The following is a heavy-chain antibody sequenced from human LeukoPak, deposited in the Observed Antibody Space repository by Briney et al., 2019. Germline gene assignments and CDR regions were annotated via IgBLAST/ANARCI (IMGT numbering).Heavy chain of an antibody. J-gene: IGHJ5*02. V-gene: IGHV4-61*08. CDR1: GGSISSGGYY. D-gene: IGHD3-22*01. CDR2: IYYSGST. CDR3: ARAFNYYDSSGYQYWFDP. Sequence: SETLSLTCTVSGGSISSGGYYWSWIRQPPGKGLEWIGYIYYSGSTNYNPSLKSRVTISVDTSKNQFSLKLSSVTAADTAVYYCARAFNYYDSSGYQYWFDPWGQGTLVTVSS.